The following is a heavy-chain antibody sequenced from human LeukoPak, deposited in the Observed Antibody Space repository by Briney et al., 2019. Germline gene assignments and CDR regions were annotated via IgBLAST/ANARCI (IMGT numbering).Heavy chain of an antibody. CDR1: GGTFSSYA. J-gene: IGHJ5*02. Sequence: ASVKVSCKASGGTFSSYAISWVRQAPGQGLEWMGWISAYNGNTNYAQKLQGRVTMTTDTSTSTAYMELRSLRSDDTAVYYCARIPTYCSGGSCYGGNWFDPWGQGTLVTVSS. CDR2: ISAYNGNT. V-gene: IGHV1-18*01. CDR3: ARIPTYCSGGSCYGGNWFDP. D-gene: IGHD2-15*01.